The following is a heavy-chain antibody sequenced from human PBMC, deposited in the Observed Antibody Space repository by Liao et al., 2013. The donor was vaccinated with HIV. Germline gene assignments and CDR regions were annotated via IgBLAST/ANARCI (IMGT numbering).Heavy chain of an antibody. CDR3: ARFTYDNFWSGHYDA. Sequence: QVQLQQWGGGLLKPSETLSLTCAVYRGSISGYYWSWIRQPPGKGLEWIGEINLSGSTNYNPSLKSRVTISVDTSKKQFSLKLTSVTAADTAVYYCARFTYDNFWSGHYDAWGQGTLVIVSS. CDR2: INLSGST. CDR1: RGSISGYY. V-gene: IGHV4-34*01. D-gene: IGHD3-3*01. J-gene: IGHJ5*02.